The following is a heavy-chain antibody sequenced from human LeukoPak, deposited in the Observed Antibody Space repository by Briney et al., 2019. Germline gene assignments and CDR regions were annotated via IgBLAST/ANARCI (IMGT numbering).Heavy chain of an antibody. D-gene: IGHD3-22*01. Sequence: SETLSLTCTVSGGSISSYYWSWIRQPPGKGLEWIWDIYYSGSTNYNPSLKSRVTISVDTSKNQFSLKLSSVTAADTAVYYCARVSSDSSGFNWFDPWGQGTLVTVSS. CDR1: GGSISSYY. V-gene: IGHV4-59*01. CDR3: ARVSSDSSGFNWFDP. CDR2: IYYSGST. J-gene: IGHJ5*02.